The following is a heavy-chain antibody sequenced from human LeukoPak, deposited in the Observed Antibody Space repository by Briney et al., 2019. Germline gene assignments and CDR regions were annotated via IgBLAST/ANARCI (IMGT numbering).Heavy chain of an antibody. Sequence: GGSLRLSCAGSGFTFSSYTMNWVRQAPGKGLEWVSYISGGSTTIYYADSVKGRFTISRDNAKNSLYLQMNSLRAEGTALYYCVRRGNRWGDYWGQGTLVTVSS. CDR3: VRRGNRWGDY. CDR2: ISGGSTTI. V-gene: IGHV3-48*04. D-gene: IGHD3-16*01. J-gene: IGHJ4*02. CDR1: GFTFSSYT.